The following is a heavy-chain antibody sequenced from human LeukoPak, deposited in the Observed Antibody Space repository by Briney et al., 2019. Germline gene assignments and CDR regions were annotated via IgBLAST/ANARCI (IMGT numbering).Heavy chain of an antibody. Sequence: ASVKVSCKASGYTFTGYYMHWVRPAPGQGLEWMGWINPNSGGTYYAQKFQGRVTMTRDTSISTAYMELSRLRSDDTAVYYCSCYDEDLDYFDYWGQGTLVTVSS. CDR1: GYTFTGYY. D-gene: IGHD5-12*01. V-gene: IGHV1-2*02. J-gene: IGHJ4*02. CDR3: SCYDEDLDYFDY. CDR2: INPNSGGT.